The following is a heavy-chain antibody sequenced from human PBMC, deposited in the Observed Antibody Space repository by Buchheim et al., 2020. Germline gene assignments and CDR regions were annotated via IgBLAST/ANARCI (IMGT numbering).Heavy chain of an antibody. D-gene: IGHD3/OR15-3a*01. CDR2: IYSTGST. Sequence: QLLLQESGAGLVKPSETLSLTCTVSGGSITSISHYWAWIRQPPGRDLEWIGSIYSTGSTFSNQSLKSRVTISVDTSDNNFSLKLSSVTAADTAVYYCARHKGLVSHFDSWGQGAL. CDR1: GGSITSISHY. V-gene: IGHV4-39*01. CDR3: ARHKGLVSHFDS. J-gene: IGHJ4*03.